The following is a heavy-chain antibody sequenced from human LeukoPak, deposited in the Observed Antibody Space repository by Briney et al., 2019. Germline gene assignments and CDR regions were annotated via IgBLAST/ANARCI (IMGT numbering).Heavy chain of an antibody. J-gene: IGHJ4*02. CDR2: INHSGST. D-gene: IGHD3-9*01. V-gene: IGHV4-34*01. Sequence: SETLSLTCAVYGGSFSGYYRSWIRQPPGKGLEWIGEINHSGSTNYNPSLKSRVTISVDTSKNQFSLKLSSVTAADTAVYYCARGPRGYDILTGYYGSAQALDYWGRGTLVTVSS. CDR1: GGSFSGYY. CDR3: ARGPRGYDILTGYYGSAQALDY.